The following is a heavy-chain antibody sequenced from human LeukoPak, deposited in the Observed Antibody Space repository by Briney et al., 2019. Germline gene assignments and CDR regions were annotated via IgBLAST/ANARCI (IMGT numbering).Heavy chain of an antibody. CDR2: ISSIGSTI. CDR3: ARDYYGDYAYYGMDV. J-gene: IGHJ6*02. D-gene: IGHD4-17*01. V-gene: IGHV3-11*01. CDR1: GFTFSDYY. Sequence: PGGSLRLSCAASGFTFSDYYMSWIRQAPGEGLEWVSYISSIGSTIYYADSVKGRCTLSRDSAKNSLYLQMNSLRAEDTAVYYCARDYYGDYAYYGMDVWGQGTTVTVSS.